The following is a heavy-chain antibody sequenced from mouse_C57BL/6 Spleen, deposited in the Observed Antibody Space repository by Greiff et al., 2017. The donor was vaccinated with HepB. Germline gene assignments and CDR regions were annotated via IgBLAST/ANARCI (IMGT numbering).Heavy chain of an antibody. V-gene: IGHV1-54*01. CDR1: GYAFTNYL. J-gene: IGHJ3*01. D-gene: IGHD1-1*01. Sequence: QVQLQQSGAELVRPGTSVKVSCKASGYAFTNYLIEWVEQRPGQGLEWIGVINPGSGGTNYNEKFKGKATLTADKSSSTAYMQLSSLTSEDSAVYFCARYYDAGFAYWGQGTLVTVSA. CDR2: INPGSGGT. CDR3: ARYYDAGFAY.